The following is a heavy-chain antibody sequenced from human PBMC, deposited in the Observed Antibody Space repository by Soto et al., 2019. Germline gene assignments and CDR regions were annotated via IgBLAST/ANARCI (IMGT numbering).Heavy chain of an antibody. J-gene: IGHJ6*02. Sequence: PGGSLRLSCAASGFTFSSYAMNWVRQAPGKGLDWVSAVSGSGDTKYYGDSVKGRFTISRDNSKNTLYLQMNSLRAEDTAVYYCAKSRYSSTWYGMDVWGQGITVTVSS. CDR2: VSGSGDTK. CDR3: AKSRYSSTWYGMDV. CDR1: GFTFSSYA. V-gene: IGHV3-23*01. D-gene: IGHD3-9*01.